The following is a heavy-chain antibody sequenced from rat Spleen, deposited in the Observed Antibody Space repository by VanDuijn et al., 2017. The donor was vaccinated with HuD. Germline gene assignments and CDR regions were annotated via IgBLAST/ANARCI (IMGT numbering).Heavy chain of an antibody. CDR3: TREGGSPYWYFDF. J-gene: IGHJ1*01. V-gene: IGHV5-31*01. CDR1: GFTFNNYW. CDR2: IPKTGDKS. D-gene: IGHD5-1*01. Sequence: EVQLVESGGGLVQPGGSLKLSCVASGFTFNNYWMTWIRQAPGKGLEWVASIPKTGDKSYYPDSVKGRFTVSRDDAKSTLYLQMNSLRSVDTATYYCTREGGSPYWYFDFWGPGTMVTVSS.